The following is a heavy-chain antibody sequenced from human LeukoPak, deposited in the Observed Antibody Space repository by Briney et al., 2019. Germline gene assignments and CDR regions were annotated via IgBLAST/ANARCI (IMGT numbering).Heavy chain of an antibody. V-gene: IGHV3-30-3*01. CDR1: RFTFSSYA. D-gene: IGHD2-15*01. CDR3: ARDTSRYCLDY. CDR2: ISYDGNNK. Sequence: GGSLRLSCAASRFTFSSYAMHWVRQAPGKGLEWVALISYDGNNKYYADSVKGRFTISRDDSRKSVYLQMNSLRAEDTAVYYCARDTSRYCLDYWGQGTLVTVSS. J-gene: IGHJ4*02.